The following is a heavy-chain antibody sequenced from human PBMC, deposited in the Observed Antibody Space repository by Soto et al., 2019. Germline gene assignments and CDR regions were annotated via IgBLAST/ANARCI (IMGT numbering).Heavy chain of an antibody. Sequence: QVQLVQSGAEVKKPGSSVKVSCKASGGTFSSYTISWVRQAPGQGLEWMGRIIPILGIANYAQKFQGRVTITADKSTSTAYMELSSLRSEDTAVYYFARDLVVAREENTWGQGTLVTVSS. CDR3: ARDLVVAREENT. V-gene: IGHV1-69*08. D-gene: IGHD2-15*01. J-gene: IGHJ5*02. CDR2: IIPILGIA. CDR1: GGTFSSYT.